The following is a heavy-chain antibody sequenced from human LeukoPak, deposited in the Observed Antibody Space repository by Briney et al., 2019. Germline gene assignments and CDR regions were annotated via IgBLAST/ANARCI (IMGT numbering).Heavy chain of an antibody. J-gene: IGHJ4*02. CDR2: IKKDGSEK. Sequence: PGGSLRLSCAASGFTFCSYWMSWVRQAPGKGLEWVANIKKDGSEKYYVDSVKGRFTISRDNAKNSLHLRMNSLRAEDTAVYFCARRDGPIDFWGQGTLVTVSS. D-gene: IGHD5-24*01. CDR1: GFTFCSYW. CDR3: ARRDGPIDF. V-gene: IGHV3-7*05.